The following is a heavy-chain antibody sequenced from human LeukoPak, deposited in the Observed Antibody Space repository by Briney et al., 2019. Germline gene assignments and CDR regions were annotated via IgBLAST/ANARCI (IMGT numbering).Heavy chain of an antibody. V-gene: IGHV3-23*01. J-gene: IGHJ4*02. CDR2: ISGSGGST. Sequence: GGSLRLSCAASGFTFDTYNFNWVRQAPGRGLEWVSTISGSGGSTYYADSVKGRFTFSRDNSKNTLYLQMNSLRTEDTAIYYCAKSRLVVTAFDYWGQGTLVTVSS. D-gene: IGHD4-23*01. CDR3: AKSRLVVTAFDY. CDR1: GFTFDTYN.